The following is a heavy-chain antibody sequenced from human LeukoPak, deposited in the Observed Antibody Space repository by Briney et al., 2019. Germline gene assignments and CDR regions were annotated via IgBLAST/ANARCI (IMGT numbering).Heavy chain of an antibody. CDR3: ARVVWDGVIVAVPPAATPGSIDY. D-gene: IGHD2-2*01. CDR2: VNHSGST. Sequence: SETLSLTCAVYGGSFSGYYWSWIRQPPGKGLEWIEEVNHSGSTNYSPSLKSRVTMSVDTSKNQFSLNLSSVTAADTAVYYCARVVWDGVIVAVPPAATPGSIDYWGQGTLVTVSS. J-gene: IGHJ4*02. V-gene: IGHV4-34*01. CDR1: GGSFSGYY.